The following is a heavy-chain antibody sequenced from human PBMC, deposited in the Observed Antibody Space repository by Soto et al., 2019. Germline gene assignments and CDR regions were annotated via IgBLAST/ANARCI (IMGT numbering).Heavy chain of an antibody. Sequence: QVQLVQSGAALKKPGASVKVSCKASGYTFSIYGITCVRQAPGQVLEWMGWISPYYGRTNYAQKFQDRLTLTTDTSTSTAYMELRSLRSDDTAVYYCAREEGYDFGRGTSDYWGQGTLVTVSS. V-gene: IGHV1-18*01. D-gene: IGHD3-3*01. CDR1: GYTFSIYG. CDR2: ISPYYGRT. CDR3: AREEGYDFGRGTSDY. J-gene: IGHJ4*02.